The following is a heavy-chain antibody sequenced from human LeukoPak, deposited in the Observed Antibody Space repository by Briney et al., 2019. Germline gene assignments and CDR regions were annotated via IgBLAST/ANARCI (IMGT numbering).Heavy chain of an antibody. CDR2: ISGSGGST. J-gene: IGHJ4*02. CDR1: GFTFSSYA. V-gene: IGHV3-23*01. Sequence: PGGSLRLSCAASGFTFSSYAMSWVRQAPGKGLEWVSAISGSGGSTYYADSVKGRFTISRDNSKNTLYLQMNSLRAEDTAVYYYAKPTVNYYDSSGYIDLGYFDYWGQGTLVTVSS. CDR3: AKPTVNYYDSSGYIDLGYFDY. D-gene: IGHD3-22*01.